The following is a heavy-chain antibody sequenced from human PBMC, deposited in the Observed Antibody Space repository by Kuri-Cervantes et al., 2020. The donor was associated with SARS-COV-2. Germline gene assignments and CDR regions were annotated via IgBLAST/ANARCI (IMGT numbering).Heavy chain of an antibody. CDR2: ISSSGSNI. J-gene: IGHJ4*02. CDR1: GFSFSHYA. V-gene: IGHV3-21*04. CDR3: ARTAVDTAMNNY. Sequence: ETLSLTCAASGFSFSHYAMNWVRQAPGKGLEWVSSISSSGSNIYYADSVKGRFTISRDNAKNSLYLQMNSLRAEDTAVYYCARTAVDTAMNNYWGQGTQVTVSS. D-gene: IGHD5-18*01.